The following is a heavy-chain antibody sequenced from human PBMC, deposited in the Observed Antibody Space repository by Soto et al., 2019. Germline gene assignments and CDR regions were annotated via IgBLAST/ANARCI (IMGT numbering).Heavy chain of an antibody. D-gene: IGHD6-13*01. Sequence: TLSLTCTVSGASISRGSYCWSWIRQRPGKGLEWMGYILHSVSTYYNPSLNSRVTMSVDTTKNQFSLRLSSVTAADTDVFDCAGEIEREYSSYPGYFDYWGQGTLVTVSS. V-gene: IGHV4-31*03. CDR2: ILHSVST. CDR1: GASISRGSYC. J-gene: IGHJ4*02. CDR3: AGEIEREYSSYPGYFDY.